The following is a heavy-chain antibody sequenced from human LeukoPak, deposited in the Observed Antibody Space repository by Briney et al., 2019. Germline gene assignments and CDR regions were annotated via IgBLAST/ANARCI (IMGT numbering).Heavy chain of an antibody. D-gene: IGHD1-26*01. CDR3: ARLGSYFAFDI. Sequence: SETLSLTCTVSGVSISSYYWRWVRQPPGKGLEWLGYIYYSGSTNYNPSLKSRVTISVDTSKNQFSLKLSSVTAADTAVYYCARLGSYFAFDIWGQGTMVTVSS. CDR2: IYYSGST. CDR1: GVSISSYY. V-gene: IGHV4-59*08. J-gene: IGHJ3*02.